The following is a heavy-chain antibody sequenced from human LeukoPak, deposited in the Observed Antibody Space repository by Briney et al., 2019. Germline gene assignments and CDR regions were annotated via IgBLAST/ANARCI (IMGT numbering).Heavy chain of an antibody. CDR2: ISAYSGNT. J-gene: IGHJ4*02. CDR1: GYTFTSYG. Sequence: ASVKVSCKASGYTFTSYGISWVRQAPGQGLEWVGWISAYSGNTNYAQKLQGRVTMTTDTSTSTAYMELRSLRSDDTAVYYCARDVPKQWELLYFDYWGQGTLVTVSS. V-gene: IGHV1-18*01. D-gene: IGHD1-26*01. CDR3: ARDVPKQWELLYFDY.